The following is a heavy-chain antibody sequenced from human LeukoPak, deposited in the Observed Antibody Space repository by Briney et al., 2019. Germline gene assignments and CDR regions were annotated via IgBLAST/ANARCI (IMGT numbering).Heavy chain of an antibody. Sequence: SQTLSLTCTVSGGSISSGSYYWSWIRQPAGKGLEWIGRIYTSGSTNYNPSLKSRVTISVDTSKNQFSLKLSSVTAADTAVYYCVRDLGLRYFDLVPDAFDIWGQGSMVTVSS. D-gene: IGHD3-9*01. J-gene: IGHJ3*02. CDR1: GGSISSGSYY. V-gene: IGHV4-61*02. CDR2: IYTSGST. CDR3: VRDLGLRYFDLVPDAFDI.